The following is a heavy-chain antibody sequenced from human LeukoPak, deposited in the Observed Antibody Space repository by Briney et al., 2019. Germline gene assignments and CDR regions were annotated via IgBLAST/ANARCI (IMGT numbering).Heavy chain of an antibody. CDR1: GSTFRAYG. CDR2: ISYDEYEK. V-gene: IGHV3-30-3*01. Sequence: GGSLRLSCEASGSTFRAYGMHWVRQAPGKRLEWVAVISYDEYEKDYADSAKGRFTISRDNSKNTLYLQMNSLRVEDTAVYYCARGTRTYAYYGLDVWGPGTTVTVSS. D-gene: IGHD2-2*01. J-gene: IGHJ6*02. CDR3: ARGTRTYAYYGLDV.